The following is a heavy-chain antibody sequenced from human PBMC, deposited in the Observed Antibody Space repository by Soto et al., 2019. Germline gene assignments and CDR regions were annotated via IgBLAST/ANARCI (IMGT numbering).Heavy chain of an antibody. V-gene: IGHV4-59*01. Sequence: SETLSLTCTVSGGSISSYYWSWIRQPPGKGLEWIGYIYYSGSTNYNPSLKSRVTISVDTSKNQFSLKLSSVTAADTAVYYCARVGYCSGGSCYKNWFDPWGQGTLVTVS. CDR3: ARVGYCSGGSCYKNWFDP. D-gene: IGHD2-15*01. J-gene: IGHJ5*02. CDR2: IYYSGST. CDR1: GGSISSYY.